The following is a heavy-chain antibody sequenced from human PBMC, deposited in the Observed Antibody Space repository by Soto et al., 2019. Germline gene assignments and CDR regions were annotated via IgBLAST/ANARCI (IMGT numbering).Heavy chain of an antibody. J-gene: IGHJ6*02. V-gene: IGHV3-66*01. CDR2: IYSGGST. Sequence: EVQLVESGGGLVQPGGSLRLSCAASGFTVSSIYMSWVRQAPGKGLEWVSVIYSGGSTYYADSVKGRFTISRDNSKNTLYLQMNSLRAEDTAVYYCARDRIPTGMDVWGQGTTVTVSS. CDR3: ARDRIPTGMDV. CDR1: GFTVSSIY.